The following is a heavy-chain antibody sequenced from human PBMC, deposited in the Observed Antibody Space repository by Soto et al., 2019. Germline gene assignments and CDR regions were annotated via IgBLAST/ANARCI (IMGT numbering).Heavy chain of an antibody. CDR1: GGSFSGYY. D-gene: IGHD6-13*01. CDR2: INHSGST. CDR3: ARDGSSWYLRGGWFDT. V-gene: IGHV4-34*01. Sequence: SETLSLTCAVYGGSFSGYYWSWIRQPPGKGLEWIGEINHSGSTNYNPSLKSRVTISVDTSRNQFSLKLSSVTAADTAVYYCARDGSSWYLRGGWFDTWGQGTLVTVSS. J-gene: IGHJ5*02.